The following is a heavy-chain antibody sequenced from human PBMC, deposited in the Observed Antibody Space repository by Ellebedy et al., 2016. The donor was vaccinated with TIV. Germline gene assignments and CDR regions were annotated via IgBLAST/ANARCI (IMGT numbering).Heavy chain of an antibody. D-gene: IGHD1-1*01. CDR1: GFTFNNST. CDR2: MSSSGRYI. V-gene: IGHV3-21*01. Sequence: PGGSLRLSCAASGFTFNNSTLNWVRQAPGTGLEWVASMSSSGRYIYYADSMKGRFTISRDNAKNSLYLHINRLRADDTAVYYCARVERPRDAFDIWGQGTMVTVSS. CDR3: ARVERPRDAFDI. J-gene: IGHJ3*02.